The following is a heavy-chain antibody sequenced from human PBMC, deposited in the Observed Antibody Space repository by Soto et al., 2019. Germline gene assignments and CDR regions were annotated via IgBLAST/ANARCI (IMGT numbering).Heavy chain of an antibody. Sequence: SETLSLTCAVYGGSFSGYYWSWIRQPPGKGLEWIGSIYHTGSTYYSKSLRSRLTMSGDTSKSQFSLRLSSVTAADTAVYYCAKDRVNHNSVWDPFDIWGQGTMVTVSS. CDR1: GGSFSGYY. J-gene: IGHJ3*02. CDR2: IYHTGST. D-gene: IGHD2-21*01. CDR3: AKDRVNHNSVWDPFDI. V-gene: IGHV4-34*09.